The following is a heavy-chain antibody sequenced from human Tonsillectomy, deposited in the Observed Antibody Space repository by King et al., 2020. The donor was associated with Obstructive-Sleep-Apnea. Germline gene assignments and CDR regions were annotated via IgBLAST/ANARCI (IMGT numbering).Heavy chain of an antibody. Sequence: QLVQSGGGLVQPGGSLRLSCAASGVTFSSYAMSWVRQAPGKGLELGSAISDSGSSTYYADSVKGRFTISRYNSKNTLYLQMNSLRAEDTAVYYCVLGTDGSWGQGTLVTVSS. CDR1: GVTFSSYA. D-gene: IGHD3/OR15-3a*01. J-gene: IGHJ5*02. CDR3: VLGTDGS. V-gene: IGHV3-23*04. CDR2: ISDSGSST.